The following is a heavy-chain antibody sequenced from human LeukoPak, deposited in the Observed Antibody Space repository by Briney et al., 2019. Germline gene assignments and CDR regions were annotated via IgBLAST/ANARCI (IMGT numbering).Heavy chain of an antibody. CDR1: GYTFTDYY. V-gene: IGHV1-2*02. J-gene: IGHJ4*02. CDR2: INPNIGGT. CDR3: AREVGDLKYYFDY. D-gene: IGHD2-21*02. Sequence: GESLKISCKASGYTFTDYYLHWVRQAPGQGLEWMGWINPNIGGTNFAQKFQGRVTMTRDTSISTAYMELSGLRSDDTAVYYCAREVGDLKYYFDYWGQGTLVTVSS.